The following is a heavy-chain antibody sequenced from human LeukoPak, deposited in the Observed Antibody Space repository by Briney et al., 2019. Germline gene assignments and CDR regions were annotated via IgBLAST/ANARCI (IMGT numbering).Heavy chain of an antibody. J-gene: IGHJ3*02. D-gene: IGHD1-26*01. CDR2: IKQDGSET. V-gene: IGHV3-7*01. Sequence: GGSLRLSCAASGFTFRSYWMTWVRQYPGKGLEWVAIIKQDGSETYYADSVKGRFTISRDNAKRSLYLQMKSLRAEDTAVYYCARDGELGSPADAFDIWGQGTMVTVSS. CDR3: ARDGELGSPADAFDI. CDR1: GFTFRSYW.